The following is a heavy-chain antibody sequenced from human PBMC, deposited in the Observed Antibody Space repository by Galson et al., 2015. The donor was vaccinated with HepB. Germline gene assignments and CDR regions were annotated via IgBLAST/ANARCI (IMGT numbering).Heavy chain of an antibody. CDR3: VRSAAGLTH. CDR1: GFTFSIYW. V-gene: IGHV3-7*01. J-gene: IGHJ4*02. D-gene: IGHD6-13*01. CDR2: IKPDGSEK. Sequence: SLRLSCEASGFTFSIYWINWVRHAQGKGLEWVTNIKPDGSEKYYVDSVKGRFTISRDNAKNSLYLQMNSLRAEDTAVYYCVRSAAGLTHWGQGTLVTVSS.